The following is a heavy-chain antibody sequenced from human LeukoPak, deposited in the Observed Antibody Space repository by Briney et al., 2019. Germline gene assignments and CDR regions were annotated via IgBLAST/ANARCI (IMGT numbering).Heavy chain of an antibody. CDR1: GGSITIHY. Sequence: SETLSLTCTVSGGSITIHYWSWIRQPPGKGLERVGYIYDGPNTNHQPSLKSRVTISADTSKIQFSVQLKSVTAADTAVYHCARAGWGDVSWRGPTINWVDPGGQGTLITVSS. D-gene: IGHD3-3*01. CDR3: ARAGWGDVSWRGPTINWVDP. V-gene: IGHV4-59*11. CDR2: IYDGPNT. J-gene: IGHJ5*02.